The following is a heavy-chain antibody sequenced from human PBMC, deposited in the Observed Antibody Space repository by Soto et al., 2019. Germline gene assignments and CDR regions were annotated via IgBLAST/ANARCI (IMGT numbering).Heavy chain of an antibody. Sequence: QVQLQESGPTLVKPSETLSLTCTVSGASISGYYWNWIRQPAGKGLEWIGRIYASGSTISNRSLRSRVALSVDTSKNQFSLYLNSVTAADTAMYYCARSGYSSAWYTAFDSWSQGTLVTVSS. D-gene: IGHD6-19*01. CDR2: IYASGST. CDR1: GASISGYY. V-gene: IGHV4-4*07. CDR3: ARSGYSSAWYTAFDS. J-gene: IGHJ4*02.